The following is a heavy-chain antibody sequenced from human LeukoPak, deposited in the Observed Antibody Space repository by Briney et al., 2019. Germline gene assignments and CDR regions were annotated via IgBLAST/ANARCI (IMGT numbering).Heavy chain of an antibody. V-gene: IGHV3-20*04. CDR1: GFTFDDYG. J-gene: IGHJ3*02. Sequence: GGSLRLSCAASGFTFDDYGMSWVRQAPGKGLEWVSGINWNGGSTGYADSVKGRFTISRDNAKNSLYLQMNSLRAEDTALYYCARADYFDTTDSAFDIWGQGTVVTVSS. D-gene: IGHD3-22*01. CDR3: ARADYFDTTDSAFDI. CDR2: INWNGGST.